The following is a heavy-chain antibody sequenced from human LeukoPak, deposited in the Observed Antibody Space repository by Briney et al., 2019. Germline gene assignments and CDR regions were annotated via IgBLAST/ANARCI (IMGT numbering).Heavy chain of an antibody. J-gene: IGHJ4*02. CDR3: ARLVPAAILDY. V-gene: IGHV4-38-2*01. CDR2: IYHSGST. D-gene: IGHD2-2*02. Sequence: SETLSLTCAVSGYPISSGYYWGWLRQPPGKGLGWIGSIYHSGSTYYNPSLKSRVTISVDTPKNQFSLKLSSVTAADTAVYYCARLVPAAILDYWGKGTLVTVSS. CDR1: GYPISSGYY.